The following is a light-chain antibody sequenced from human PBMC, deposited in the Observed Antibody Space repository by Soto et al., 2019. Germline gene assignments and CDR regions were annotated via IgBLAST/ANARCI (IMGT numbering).Light chain of an antibody. CDR3: SSYTDSSTL. V-gene: IGLV2-14*01. J-gene: IGLJ1*01. CDR2: GVS. CDR1: ISDVGSYNY. Sequence: QSVLTQPASVSGSPGQSITISCTGTISDVGSYNYVSWYQQHPGKAPKLMIYGVSDRPSGISSRFSGSKSGNTASLTISGLQTEDEADYYCSSYTDSSTLFGTGTKLTVL.